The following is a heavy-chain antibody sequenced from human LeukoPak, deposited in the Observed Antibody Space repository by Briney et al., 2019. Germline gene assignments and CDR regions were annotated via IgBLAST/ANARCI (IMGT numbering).Heavy chain of an antibody. V-gene: IGHV3-7*01. CDR3: ARDSGSGGP. D-gene: IGHD6-19*01. CDR2: IKPDGSEK. CDR1: GFTFSNYW. J-gene: IGHJ5*02. Sequence: GGSLRLSCAAPGFTFSNYWMSWVRQAPGKGLEWVAHIKPDGSEKNYVDSVKGRFTLFRDDAKNSVYLQMNSLRVEDTAVYYCARDSGSGGPWGQGTPVTVSS.